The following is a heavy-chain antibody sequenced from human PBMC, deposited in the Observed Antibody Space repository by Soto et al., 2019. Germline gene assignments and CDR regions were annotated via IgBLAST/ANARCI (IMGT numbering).Heavy chain of an antibody. CDR3: ARDFSYGDYYYYGMDV. CDR1: GYTFTSYA. Sequence: GASVKVSCKASGYTFTSYAMHWVRQAPGQRLEWMGWINAGNGNTKYSQKFQGRVTITRDTSASTAYMELSSLRSEDTAVYYCARDFSYGDYYYYGMDVWGQGTTVTVSS. CDR2: INAGNGNT. D-gene: IGHD4-17*01. V-gene: IGHV1-3*01. J-gene: IGHJ6*02.